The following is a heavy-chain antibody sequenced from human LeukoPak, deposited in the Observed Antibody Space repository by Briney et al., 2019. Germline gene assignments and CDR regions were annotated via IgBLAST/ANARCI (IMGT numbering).Heavy chain of an antibody. CDR1: GFTFSDYY. D-gene: IGHD2-8*01. V-gene: IGHV3-11*06. CDR3: ARDRHTNGQFDY. Sequence: GSLRLSCAASGFTFSDYYMSWIRQAPGKGLEWVSYTSSSSSYTNYADSVKGRFTISRDNAQNSLYLQMNSLRVEDTAIYFCARDRHTNGQFDYWGQGTLVTVSS. CDR2: TSSSSSYT. J-gene: IGHJ4*02.